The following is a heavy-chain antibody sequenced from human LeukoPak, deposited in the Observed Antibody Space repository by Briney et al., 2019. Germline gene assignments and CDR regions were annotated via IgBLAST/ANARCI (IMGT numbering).Heavy chain of an antibody. Sequence: ASVKVSCKASGYTFTSYYMHWVRQAPGQGLEWMGIINPSGGSTSYAQKFQGRVTMTRDMSTSTVYMELSSLRSEDTAVYYCARALEGGAAMVTFDYWGQGTLVTVSS. CDR3: ARALEGGAAMVTFDY. CDR2: INPSGGST. J-gene: IGHJ4*02. CDR1: GYTFTSYY. V-gene: IGHV1-46*01. D-gene: IGHD5-18*01.